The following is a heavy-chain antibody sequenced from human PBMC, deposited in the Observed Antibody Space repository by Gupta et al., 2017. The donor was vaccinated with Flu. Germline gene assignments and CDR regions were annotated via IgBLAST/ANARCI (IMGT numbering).Heavy chain of an antibody. CDR3: ARGGGADQGDY. V-gene: IGHV4-59*11. CDR1: GASISTHY. J-gene: IGHJ4*02. D-gene: IGHD3-16*01. CDR2: TYFSGRV. Sequence: GASISTHYWSWVREPPGKGLEWIGYTYFSGRVDYNPSRRRRGTISVATSKNKFSRKLTSVTAADTAVYYCARGGGADQGDYWGQGTRATVSP.